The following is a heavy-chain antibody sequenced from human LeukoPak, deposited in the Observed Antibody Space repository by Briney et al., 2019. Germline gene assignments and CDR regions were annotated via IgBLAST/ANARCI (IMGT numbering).Heavy chain of an antibody. J-gene: IGHJ5*02. Sequence: SQTLSLTCTVSGGSISSGGYYWSWIRQHPGKGLEWIGYIYYSGSTYYNPSLKSRVTISVDTSKNQFSLKLSSVTAADTAVYYCARGGGEDETDGNWFDPWGQGTLVTVSS. V-gene: IGHV4-31*03. CDR1: GGSISSGGYY. CDR2: IYYSGST. CDR3: ARGGGEDETDGNWFDP. D-gene: IGHD3-16*01.